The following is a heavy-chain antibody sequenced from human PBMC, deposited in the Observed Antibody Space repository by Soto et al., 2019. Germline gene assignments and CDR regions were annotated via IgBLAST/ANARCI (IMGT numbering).Heavy chain of an antibody. CDR2: LSYDGSNK. Sequence: GGSLRLSCAASGFTFSSYALHWVRQAPGQGLAGVPVLSYDGSNKYYADSVKGRFTIYRHNSKNTLYLQKNSLNAKDKAVYDCARDRRVTSYYYYYGMDVWGQGSTVTVSS. CDR3: ARDRRVTSYYYYYGMDV. V-gene: IGHV3-30-3*01. J-gene: IGHJ6*02. D-gene: IGHD3-10*01. CDR1: GFTFSSYA.